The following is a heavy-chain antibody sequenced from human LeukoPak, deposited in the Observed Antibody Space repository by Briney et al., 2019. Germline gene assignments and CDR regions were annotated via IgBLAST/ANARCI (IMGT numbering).Heavy chain of an antibody. V-gene: IGHV3-48*01. J-gene: IGHJ4*02. CDR1: GFTFSSYS. CDR3: ARGGYDSSGYHYDH. CDR2: ISSGSSTI. D-gene: IGHD3-22*01. Sequence: GGSLRLSCTASGFTFSSYSVNWVRQAPGKGLEWVSYISSGSSTIYYADSVRGRFTISRDNAKNSMYLQMNSLSAEDTAVYYCARGGYDSSGYHYDHWGQGTLVTVSS.